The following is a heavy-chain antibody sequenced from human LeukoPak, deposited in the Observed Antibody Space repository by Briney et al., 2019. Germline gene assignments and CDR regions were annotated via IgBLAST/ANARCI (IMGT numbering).Heavy chain of an antibody. CDR1: GGSISSGSYY. CDR2: IYTSGGT. J-gene: IGHJ6*03. V-gene: IGHV4-61*02. CDR3: ARAQVVVAAPRYYYYYMDV. Sequence: SQTLSLTCTVSGGSISSGSYYWSWIRQPAGKGLEWIGRIYTSGGTNYNPSLKSRVTISVDTSKNQFSLKLSSVTAADTAVYYCARAQVVVAAPRYYYYYMDVWGKGTTVTVSS. D-gene: IGHD2-15*01.